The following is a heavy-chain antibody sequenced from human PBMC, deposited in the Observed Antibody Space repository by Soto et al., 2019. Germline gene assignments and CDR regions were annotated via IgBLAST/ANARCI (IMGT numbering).Heavy chain of an antibody. V-gene: IGHV4-30-2*01. Sequence: PSETLSLTCAVSGGSISSGGYSWSWIRQPPGKGLEWIGYIYHSGSTYYNPSLKSRVTISVDRSKNQFSLKLSSVTAADTAVYYCASGYCSGGSRSIDYWGQGTLVTVS. D-gene: IGHD2-15*01. CDR1: GGSISSGGYS. CDR3: ASGYCSGGSRSIDY. CDR2: IYHSGST. J-gene: IGHJ4*02.